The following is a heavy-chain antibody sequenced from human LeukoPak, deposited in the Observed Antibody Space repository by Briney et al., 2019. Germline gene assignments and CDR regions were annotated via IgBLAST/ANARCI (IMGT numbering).Heavy chain of an antibody. Sequence: PGGSLRLSCAVSGFTFSTYWMSWVRQAPGKGLEWVSYISSSSGTIYYADSVKGRFTISRDNAKNSLYLQMNSLRDEDTAVYYCARLGQNYWGQGTLVTVSS. CDR1: GFTFSTYW. CDR3: ARLGQNY. J-gene: IGHJ4*02. CDR2: ISSSSGTI. D-gene: IGHD3-16*01. V-gene: IGHV3-48*02.